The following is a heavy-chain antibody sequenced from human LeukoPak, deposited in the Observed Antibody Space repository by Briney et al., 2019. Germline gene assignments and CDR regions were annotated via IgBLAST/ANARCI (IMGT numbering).Heavy chain of an antibody. J-gene: IGHJ4*02. D-gene: IGHD3-22*01. CDR2: INHSGST. CDR3: GRYDSSGYWFDY. V-gene: IGHV4-34*01. CDR1: GGSFSGYY. Sequence: PSETLSLTCAVYGGSFSGYYWSWIRQPPGKGLEWIGEINHSGSTNYNPPLKSRVTISVDTSKNQFSLKLSSVTAADTAVYYCGRYDSSGYWFDYWGQGTLVTVSS.